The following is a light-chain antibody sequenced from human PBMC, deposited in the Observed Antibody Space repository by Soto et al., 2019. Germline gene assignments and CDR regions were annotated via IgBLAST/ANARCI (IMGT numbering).Light chain of an antibody. J-gene: IGLJ2*01. CDR2: DDN. V-gene: IGLV1-44*01. CDR3: ATWDDRLNGRV. Sequence: QSVLTQPPSASGTPGQRVTISCSGSSSNIGTNTVNWYQQLPGAAPKLLISDDNDRSSRVPDRFSASKSGTSASLAISGLQSEDEAAYYCATWDDRLNGRVFGGGTKVTVL. CDR1: SSNIGTNT.